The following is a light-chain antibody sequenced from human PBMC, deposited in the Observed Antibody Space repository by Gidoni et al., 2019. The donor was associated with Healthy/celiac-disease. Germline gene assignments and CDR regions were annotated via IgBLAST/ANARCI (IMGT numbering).Light chain of an antibody. CDR1: QSVSNSY. CDR2: GAS. J-gene: IGKJ4*01. CDR3: QQYGSSPKT. Sequence: ETVLTQSPGTLSLSPGERATLSCKASQSVSNSYLAGYQQKPGQAPRLLIYGASSRTTGIPDMFRDSRWERYYSHNNSRLEPGGCEVYYCQQYGSSPKTFGGXTKVEIK. V-gene: IGKV3-20*01.